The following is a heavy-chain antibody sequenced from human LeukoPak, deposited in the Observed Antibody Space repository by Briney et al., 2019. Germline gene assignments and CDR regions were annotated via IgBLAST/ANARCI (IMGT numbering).Heavy chain of an antibody. J-gene: IGHJ4*02. CDR3: ARDQHSSSWYIDY. Sequence: GGSLRLSCAASGFTFSSYWMHWVRQAPGKGLVWVSRINSDGSSTSYADSVKGRFTISRDNAKDTLYLQMNSLRAEDTAVYYCARDQHSSSWYIDYWGQGTLVTVSS. CDR1: GFTFSSYW. CDR2: INSDGSST. D-gene: IGHD6-13*01. V-gene: IGHV3-74*01.